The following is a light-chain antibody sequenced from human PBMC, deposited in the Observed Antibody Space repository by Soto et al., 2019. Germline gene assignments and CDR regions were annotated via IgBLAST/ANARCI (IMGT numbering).Light chain of an antibody. V-gene: IGKV3-15*01. CDR1: QSVSSN. CDR3: QQYNNWPQT. J-gene: IGKJ1*01. CDR2: DAS. Sequence: EILITQSPATLSVSPGERATLSCRASQSVSSNLAWYQQKPGQAPRLLIYDASTRATGFPARFSGSGSGTEFTLTISSLQSEDFAVYYCQQYNNWPQTFGQGTKVDIK.